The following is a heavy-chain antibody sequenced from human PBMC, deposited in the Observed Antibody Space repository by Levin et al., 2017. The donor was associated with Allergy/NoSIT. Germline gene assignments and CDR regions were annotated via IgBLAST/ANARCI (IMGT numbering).Heavy chain of an antibody. J-gene: IGHJ5*02. CDR2: INPNSGGT. CDR3: ARAYCSSTSCYSKNWFDP. D-gene: IGHD2-2*01. CDR1: GYTFTGYY. V-gene: IGHV1-2*02. Sequence: GESLKISCKASGYTFTGYYMHWVRQAPGQGLEWMGWINPNSGGTNYAQKFQGRVTMTRDTSISTAYMELSRLRSDDTAVYYCARAYCSSTSCYSKNWFDPWGQGTLVTVSS.